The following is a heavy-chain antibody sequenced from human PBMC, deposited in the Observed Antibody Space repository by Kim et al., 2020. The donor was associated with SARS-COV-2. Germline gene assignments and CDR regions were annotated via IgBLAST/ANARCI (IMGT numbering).Heavy chain of an antibody. Sequence: ASVKVSCKASGYTFTSYAMHWVRQAPGQRLEWMGWINAGNGNTKYSQKFQGRVTITRDTSASTAYMELSSLRSEDTAVYYCASRHSTNNYYYYGMDVWGQGTTVTVSS. D-gene: IGHD5-18*01. CDR1: GYTFTSYA. J-gene: IGHJ6*02. CDR2: INAGNGNT. CDR3: ASRHSTNNYYYYGMDV. V-gene: IGHV1-3*01.